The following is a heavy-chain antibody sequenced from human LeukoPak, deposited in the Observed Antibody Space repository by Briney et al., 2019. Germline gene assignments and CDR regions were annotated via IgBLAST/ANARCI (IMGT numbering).Heavy chain of an antibody. CDR2: ISGSGGHT. D-gene: IGHD3-3*01. Sequence: PGGSLRLSCAASGFTFSIYAMSWVRQAPGKGLEWVSAISGSGGHTYYADYEKGRFTISRDNSKNTMYMQMSSLRAEDTAVYYCAKDNRSTIFGVVMGPHFDYWGQGTLVTVSS. CDR1: GFTFSIYA. J-gene: IGHJ4*02. V-gene: IGHV3-23*01. CDR3: AKDNRSTIFGVVMGPHFDY.